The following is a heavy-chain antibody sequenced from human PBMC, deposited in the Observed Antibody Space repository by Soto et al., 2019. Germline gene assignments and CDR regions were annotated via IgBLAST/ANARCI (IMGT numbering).Heavy chain of an antibody. CDR3: ARDKKMIVDFSSGYPTLPYGMDV. J-gene: IGHJ6*02. CDR2: IIPIFGTA. CDR1: GGTFSSYA. V-gene: IGHV1-69*13. D-gene: IGHD3-3*01. Sequence: SVKVSCKASGGTFSSYAISWVRQAPGQGLEWMGGIIPIFGTANYAQKFQGRVTITADESTSTAYMELSSLRSEDTAVYYCARDKKMIVDFSSGYPTLPYGMDVWG.